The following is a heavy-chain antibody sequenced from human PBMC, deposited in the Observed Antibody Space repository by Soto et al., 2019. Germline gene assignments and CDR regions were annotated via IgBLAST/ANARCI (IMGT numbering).Heavy chain of an antibody. CDR2: VSGSGGIT. V-gene: IGHV3-23*01. CDR1: GFTFSSYA. Sequence: LRLSCAASGFTFSSYAMSWVRQAPGKGLEWVSGVSGSGGITYYAVSVKGRFTISRDISKNTLYLQMNSLRAEDTAVYYCAKVSRSYYDSSGYPFDYWGQGTLVTVSS. D-gene: IGHD3-22*01. CDR3: AKVSRSYYDSSGYPFDY. J-gene: IGHJ4*02.